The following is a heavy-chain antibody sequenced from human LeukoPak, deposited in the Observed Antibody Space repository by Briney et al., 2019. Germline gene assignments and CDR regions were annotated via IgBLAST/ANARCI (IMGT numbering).Heavy chain of an antibody. CDR1: EFTVSNNY. Sequence: GGSLRLSCAASEFTVSNNYISWVRQAPGKGLEWVSIIYNSGRTYYADSVKGRFTISRDISQNTVLLQMNSLRDEDTAVYYCASSSQPGCSSGWYIFAYWGQGALVTVSS. V-gene: IGHV3-66*01. J-gene: IGHJ4*02. CDR3: ASSSQPGCSSGWYIFAY. D-gene: IGHD6-19*01. CDR2: IYNSGRT.